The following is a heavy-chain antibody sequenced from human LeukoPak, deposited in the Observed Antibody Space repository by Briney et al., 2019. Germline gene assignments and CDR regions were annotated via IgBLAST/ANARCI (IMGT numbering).Heavy chain of an antibody. CDR1: GFTFSSYG. CDR2: VSGSGGRT. V-gene: IGHV3-23*01. CDR3: AKDGQVRGAIPHYSDS. Sequence: GGSLRLSCAASGFTFSSYGMTWVRQAPGKGLEGVSTVSGSGGRTYYADSVKGRFTISRDNSNNTLYLHMNRLRAEDTALYSCAKDGQVRGAIPHYSDSWGQGTLVTVSS. J-gene: IGHJ4*02. D-gene: IGHD3-10*01.